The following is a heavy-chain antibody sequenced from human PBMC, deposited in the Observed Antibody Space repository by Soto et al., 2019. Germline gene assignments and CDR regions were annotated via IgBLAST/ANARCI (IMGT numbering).Heavy chain of an antibody. J-gene: IGHJ4*02. CDR1: GFTFRSYS. D-gene: IGHD6-13*01. V-gene: IGHV3-21*01. Sequence: EVQLVESGGGLVKPGGSLRLSCAASGFTFRSYSMNWVRQAPGKGLEWVSSISSSSSYIHYADSLKGRFTISRDNAKNSLYLQMNSLSAEDTAVYNCARDPGSSYYFDYWGQGTLVTVSS. CDR2: ISSSSSYI. CDR3: ARDPGSSYYFDY.